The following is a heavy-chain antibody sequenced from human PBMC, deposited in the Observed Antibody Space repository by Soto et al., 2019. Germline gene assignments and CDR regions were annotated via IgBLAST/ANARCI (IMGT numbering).Heavy chain of an antibody. J-gene: IGHJ6*02. CDR3: ARDRIVVVVAATPRDGYNPADYGMDV. CDR1: GYTFTSYY. CDR2: INPSGGST. Sequence: GASVKVSCKASGYTFTSYYMHWVRQAPGQGLEWMGIINPSGGSTSYAQKFQGRVTMTRDTSTSTVYMELSSLRSEDTAVYYCARDRIVVVVAATPRDGYNPADYGMDVWGQGTTVTVS. V-gene: IGHV1-46*01. D-gene: IGHD2-15*01.